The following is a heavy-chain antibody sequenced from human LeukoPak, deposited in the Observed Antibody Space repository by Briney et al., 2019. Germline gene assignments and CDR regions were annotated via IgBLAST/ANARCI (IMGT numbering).Heavy chain of an antibody. J-gene: IGHJ6*03. CDR2: INHTGST. Sequence: SETLSLTCAVYGGSFSGYFWTWIRQPPGKGLEWIGEINHTGSTNYNPSLKSRVTISVDTSKNQFSMKLSSVTAADTAVYYCVRGSRYNETYVVDYYYYYIDVWGKGTTVTVSS. CDR3: VRGSRYNETYVVDYYYYYIDV. V-gene: IGHV4-34*01. D-gene: IGHD1-14*01. CDR1: GGSFSGYF.